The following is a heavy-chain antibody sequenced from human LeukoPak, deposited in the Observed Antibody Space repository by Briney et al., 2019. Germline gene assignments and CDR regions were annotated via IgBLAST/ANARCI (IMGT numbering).Heavy chain of an antibody. V-gene: IGHV3-74*01. CDR2: INTDGSST. CDR1: GFTFSSYW. CDR3: ARVGNYFLYYYYYMDV. D-gene: IGHD1-7*01. J-gene: IGHJ6*03. Sequence: GGSLRLSCAASGFTFSSYWMHWVRQAPGKGLVWVSRINTDGSSTSYADSVKGRFTISRDSAKNTLYLQMNSLRAEDTAVYYCARVGNYFLYYYYYMDVWGKGTTVTVSS.